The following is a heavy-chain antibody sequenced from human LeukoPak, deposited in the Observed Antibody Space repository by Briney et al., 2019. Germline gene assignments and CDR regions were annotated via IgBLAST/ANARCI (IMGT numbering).Heavy chain of an antibody. D-gene: IGHD6-19*01. V-gene: IGHV5-51*01. CDR2: IYPGDSDT. Sequence: GESLKISCKGSGYSFTSYWIGWVRQMPGKGLEWMGIIYPGDSDTRYGPSFQGQVTISADKSISTAYLQWSSLKASDTAMYYCARNFGGRGWYGGAYYYYYMDVWGKGTTVTVSS. CDR1: GYSFTSYW. J-gene: IGHJ6*03. CDR3: ARNFGGRGWYGGAYYYYYMDV.